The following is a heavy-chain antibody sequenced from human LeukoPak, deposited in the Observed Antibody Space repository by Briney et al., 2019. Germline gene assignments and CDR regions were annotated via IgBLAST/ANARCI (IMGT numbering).Heavy chain of an antibody. CDR1: GFTFTRSA. CDR2: IQYDGDNK. CDR3: AKRWDSTWSYFDL. J-gene: IGHJ4*02. V-gene: IGHV3-30*02. Sequence: GGSLRLSCVASGFTFTRSAMHWVRQAPGKGLEWVEFIQYDGDNKYYADSVKGRFTISRDDSQNTLYLQMNSLTVEDTAVYYCAKRWDSTWSYFDLWGQGTLATVSS. D-gene: IGHD1-26*01.